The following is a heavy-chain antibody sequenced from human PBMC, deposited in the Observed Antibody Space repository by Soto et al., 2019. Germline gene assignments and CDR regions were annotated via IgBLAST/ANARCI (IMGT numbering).Heavy chain of an antibody. CDR1: GGSISSYY. J-gene: IGHJ4*02. CDR3: ATGNGAARHVY. Sequence: SETLSLTCTVSGGSISSYYWSWIRQPPGKGLEWIGYIYYSGSTNYNPSLKRRVTISVDTSKNQFSLKLSSVTAADTAVYYCATGNGAARHVYWGQGTLVTVSS. V-gene: IGHV4-59*01. CDR2: IYYSGST. D-gene: IGHD6-6*01.